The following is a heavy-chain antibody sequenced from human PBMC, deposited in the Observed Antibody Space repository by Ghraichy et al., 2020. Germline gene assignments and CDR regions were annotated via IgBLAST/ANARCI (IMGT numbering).Heavy chain of an antibody. CDR2: IYYSGST. CDR1: GGSISSGGYS. D-gene: IGHD3-22*01. V-gene: IGHV4-30-4*07. Sequence: SETLSLTCAVSGGSISSGGYSWSWIRQPPGKGLEWIGYIYYSGSTYYNPSLKSRVTISVDTSKNQFSLKLSSVTAADTAVYYCVRGEDSIDYWGQGTLVTVS. J-gene: IGHJ4*02. CDR3: VRGEDSIDY.